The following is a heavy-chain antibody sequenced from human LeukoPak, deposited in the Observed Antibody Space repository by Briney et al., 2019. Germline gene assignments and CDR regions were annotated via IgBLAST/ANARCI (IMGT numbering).Heavy chain of an antibody. CDR3: VKVIVTTSEKGGAFHI. V-gene: IGHV3-23*01. J-gene: IGHJ3*02. Sequence: GGSLRLSCAASGFTFSSYAMTWVRQAPGKGLEWVSTISGNGGGTYYADSVKGRFTISRDNSKNTLYLQMNSLRVEDTAVYYCVKVIVTTSEKGGAFHIWGQGTMVTVSS. D-gene: IGHD5-12*01. CDR2: ISGNGGGT. CDR1: GFTFSSYA.